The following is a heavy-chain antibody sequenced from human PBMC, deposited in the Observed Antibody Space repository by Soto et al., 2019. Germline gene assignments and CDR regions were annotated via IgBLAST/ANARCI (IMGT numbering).Heavy chain of an antibody. Sequence: PSETLSLTCTVSGGSISSYYWSWIRQSPGKGLEWIGYLYYGGSTKYTPSLESRVTMTRDTSTSTVYMDLSSLRSEDTAVYYCATGGNSRNDAFDFWGQGTMVTVSS. V-gene: IGHV4-59*03. J-gene: IGHJ3*01. CDR3: ATGGNSRNDAFDF. CDR2: LYYGGST. D-gene: IGHD2-21*01. CDR1: GGSISSYY.